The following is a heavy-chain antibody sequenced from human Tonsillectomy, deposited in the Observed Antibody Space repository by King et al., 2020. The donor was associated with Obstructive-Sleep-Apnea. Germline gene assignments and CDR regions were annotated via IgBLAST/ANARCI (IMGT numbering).Heavy chain of an antibody. D-gene: IGHD4-17*01. CDR2: IFSNDEK. CDR1: GFSLSNARMG. J-gene: IGHJ3*02. Sequence: TLKESGPVLVKPTETLTLTCTVSGFSLSNARMGVSWIRQPPGKALEWLAHIFSNDEKSYITSLKSRLTISKDTSESQVVLTMTNMDPVDTATYYCARIREGLRSAFDIWGQGTMVTVSS. CDR3: ARIREGLRSAFDI. V-gene: IGHV2-26*01.